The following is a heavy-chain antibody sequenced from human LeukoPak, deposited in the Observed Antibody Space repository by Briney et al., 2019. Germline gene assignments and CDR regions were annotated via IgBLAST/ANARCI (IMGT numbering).Heavy chain of an antibody. CDR1: GFTSSSYW. D-gene: IGHD3-10*01. Sequence: GGSLRLSCAASGFTSSSYWMTWVRQAPGKGLEWVGNIKQDGSEKYYVDSVKGRCTISRDNAKNSLYLQMNSLRVEDTAVYYCARERASGSYEEAPPFDHWGQGTLVTVSS. CDR2: IKQDGSEK. V-gene: IGHV3-7*01. CDR3: ARERASGSYEEAPPFDH. J-gene: IGHJ4*02.